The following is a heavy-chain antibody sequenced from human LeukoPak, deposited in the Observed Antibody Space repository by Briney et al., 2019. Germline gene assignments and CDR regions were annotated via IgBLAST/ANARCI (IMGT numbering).Heavy chain of an antibody. D-gene: IGHD2-2*01. J-gene: IGHJ5*02. CDR3: AKTYCSSTSCS. CDR2: IYSGGST. V-gene: IGHV3-53*01. CDR1: GFTVSSNY. Sequence: GGSLRLSCAASGFTVSSNYMSWVRQAPGKGLEWVSVIYSGGSTYYADSVKGRFTISRDNSKNTLYLQMNSLRAEDTAVYYCAKTYCSSTSCSWGQGTLVTVSS.